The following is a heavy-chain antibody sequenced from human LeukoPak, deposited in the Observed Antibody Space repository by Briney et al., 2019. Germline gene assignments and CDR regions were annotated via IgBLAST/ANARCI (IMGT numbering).Heavy chain of an antibody. CDR1: GYTLTELS. CDR2: FDPEDGET. J-gene: IGHJ4*02. V-gene: IGHV1-24*01. CDR3: ATDGASSIAALFDY. Sequence: ASVKVSCKVSGYTLTELSMHWVRQAPGKGLEWMGGFDPEDGETIYAQKFQGRVTMTEDTSTDTAYMELSSLRSEDTAVYYCATDGASSIAALFDYWGQGTLVTVSS. D-gene: IGHD6-13*01.